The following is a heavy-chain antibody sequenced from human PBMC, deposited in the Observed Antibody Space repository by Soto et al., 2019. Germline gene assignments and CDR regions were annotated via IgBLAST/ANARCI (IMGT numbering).Heavy chain of an antibody. CDR2: ISSSSTYI. CDR1: GFTFSSYS. J-gene: IGHJ4*02. D-gene: IGHD3-22*01. Sequence: EVQLVESGGGLVNPGGSLRLYCAASGFTFSSYSMNWVRQAPGKGREWDSSISSSSTYIYYADSVKGRFTISRDDAKNSLFLQISSLRVEDTAVYYCARGGDTSGSWPRYWGQGTLVTVSS. V-gene: IGHV3-21*01. CDR3: ARGGDTSGSWPRY.